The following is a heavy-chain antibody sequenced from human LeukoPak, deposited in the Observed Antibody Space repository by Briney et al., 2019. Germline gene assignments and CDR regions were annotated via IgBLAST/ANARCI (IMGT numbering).Heavy chain of an antibody. Sequence: GASVKVSCKTSGYSFTDYYMHWVRQAPGQGLEWMGWINPNSGGTNYAQKFQGRVTMTRDTSISTAYMELSRLRSDDTAVYYCAREGEQLAHTFDYWGQGTLVTVSS. CDR2: INPNSGGT. CDR3: AREGEQLAHTFDY. CDR1: GYSFTDYY. J-gene: IGHJ4*02. D-gene: IGHD6-6*01. V-gene: IGHV1-2*02.